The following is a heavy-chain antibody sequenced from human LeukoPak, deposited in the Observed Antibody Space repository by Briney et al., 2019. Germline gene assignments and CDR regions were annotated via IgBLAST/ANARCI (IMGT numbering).Heavy chain of an antibody. D-gene: IGHD2-2*01. Sequence: SETLSLTCAVSGYSISSGYYWGWIRQSPGKGLEWIGTISHSGSTYYNPSLKSRVTISVDTSKNQFSLKLSSVTAADTAVYYCARAKRVVVPAARRGAFDIWGQGTMVTVSS. CDR1: GYSISSGYY. CDR2: ISHSGST. V-gene: IGHV4-38-2*01. J-gene: IGHJ3*02. CDR3: ARAKRVVVPAARRGAFDI.